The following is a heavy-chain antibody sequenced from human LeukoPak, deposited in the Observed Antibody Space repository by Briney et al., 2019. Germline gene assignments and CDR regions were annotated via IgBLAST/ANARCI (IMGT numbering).Heavy chain of an antibody. J-gene: IGHJ1*01. CDR2: ISPSGAST. CDR1: GYTFISYY. V-gene: IGHV1-46*01. CDR3: AREGTGYSGSHQYFQH. D-gene: IGHD1-26*01. Sequence: ASVTVSCKASGYTFISYYMHWVRQAPGQGLEWMGIISPSGASTTYAPRFQGRVTMTRDTSTSTVYMELSGLRFEDTAVYYCAREGTGYSGSHQYFQHWGQGTLVTVSS.